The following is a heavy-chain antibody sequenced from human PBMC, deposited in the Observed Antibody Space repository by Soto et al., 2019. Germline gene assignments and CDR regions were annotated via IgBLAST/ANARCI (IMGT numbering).Heavy chain of an antibody. D-gene: IGHD3-3*01. CDR3: ARVITIFGVVMNWFDP. J-gene: IGHJ5*02. CDR1: GGSISSSSYY. V-gene: IGHV4-39*01. Sequence: SETLSLTCTVSGGSISSSSYYWGWIRQPPGKGLEWIGSIYYSGSTYYNPSLKSRVTISVDTSKNQFSLKLSSVTAADTAVYYCARVITIFGVVMNWFDPWGQGNLVTVSS. CDR2: IYYSGST.